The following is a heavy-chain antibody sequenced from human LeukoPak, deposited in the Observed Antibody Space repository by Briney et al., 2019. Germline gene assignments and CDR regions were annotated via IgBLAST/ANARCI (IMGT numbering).Heavy chain of an antibody. CDR2: ISYDGSNK. V-gene: IGHV3-30*19. Sequence: GGSLRLPCAASGFTFSSYGMHWVRQAPGKGLEWVAVISYDGSNKYYADSVKGRFTISRDNSKNTLYVQINSLRAEDTAVYYCGDLDYWGQGTLVTVSS. J-gene: IGHJ4*02. CDR1: GFTFSSYG. CDR3: GDLDY.